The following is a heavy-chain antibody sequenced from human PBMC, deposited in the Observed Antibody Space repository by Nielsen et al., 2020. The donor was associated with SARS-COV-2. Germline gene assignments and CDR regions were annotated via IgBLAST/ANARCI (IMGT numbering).Heavy chain of an antibody. Sequence: LRLSCTVSGGSISSGGYYWSWIRQHPGKGLEWIGYIYYSGSTYYNPSLKSRVTISVDTSKNQFSLKLSSVTAADTAVYYYARGTYYYDSSEPGAFDIWGQGAMVTVSS. CDR3: ARGTYYYDSSEPGAFDI. V-gene: IGHV4-31*03. CDR1: GGSISSGGYY. D-gene: IGHD3-22*01. CDR2: IYYSGST. J-gene: IGHJ3*02.